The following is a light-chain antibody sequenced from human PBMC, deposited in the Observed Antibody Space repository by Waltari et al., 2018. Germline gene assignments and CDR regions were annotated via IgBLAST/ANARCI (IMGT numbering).Light chain of an antibody. CDR3: EDRENWRVLIT. J-gene: IGKJ3*01. CDR1: QTVSNN. Sequence: EIVLTQSPATLSLSPGERASLSCRASQTVSNNLAWYQQKPGQAPRLLISDASNRSTASPGRFSGSGCGRDFTLTMNRLEPEEFAVYYCEDRENWRVLITVGPGTKVDF. V-gene: IGKV3-11*02. CDR2: DAS.